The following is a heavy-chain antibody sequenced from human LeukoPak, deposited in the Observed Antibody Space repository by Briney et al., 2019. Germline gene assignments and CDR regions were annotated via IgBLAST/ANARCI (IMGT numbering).Heavy chain of an antibody. CDR2: IKEDGSEK. CDR3: ASEYCSSTSCYGSFDY. Sequence: PGGSLRLSCVASGFSFSDYWMSWVRQAPGKGPEWVASIKEDGSEKKYVDSVKGRFTISRDNAKNSLFLQMTSLGVEDTAVYYCASEYCSSTSCYGSFDYWGQGTLVTVSS. CDR1: GFSFSDYW. D-gene: IGHD2-2*01. V-gene: IGHV3-7*01. J-gene: IGHJ4*02.